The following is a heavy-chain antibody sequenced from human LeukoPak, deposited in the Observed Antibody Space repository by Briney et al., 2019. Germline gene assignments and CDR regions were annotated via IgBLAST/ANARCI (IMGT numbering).Heavy chain of an antibody. D-gene: IGHD3-16*02. CDR1: GFTFSSYS. CDR3: AGTFGGVIGPLDY. V-gene: IGHV3-48*01. Sequence: GGSLRLSCAASGFTFSSYSMNWVRQAPGKGLEWVSYISSSSSTIYYADSVKGRFTISRDNAKNSQYLQMNSLRAEDTAVYYCAGTFGGVIGPLDYWGQGTLVTVSS. J-gene: IGHJ4*02. CDR2: ISSSSSTI.